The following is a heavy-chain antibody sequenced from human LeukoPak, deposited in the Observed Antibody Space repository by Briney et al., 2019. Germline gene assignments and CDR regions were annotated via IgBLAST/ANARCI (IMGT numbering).Heavy chain of an antibody. CDR2: ISFRSNYR. CDR1: GYTFSNFS. D-gene: IGHD3-22*01. CDR3: VRLRRNNDRSGYYYYYDY. V-gene: IGHV3-21*01. J-gene: IGHJ4*02. Sequence: GGSLTLSCAASGYTFSNFSVNWVRQAPGKGLEWVSSISFRSNYRYYADSVRGRFTISRDDARDSLFLQMNSLRAEDTAVYFCVRLRRNNDRSGYYYYYDYWGQGTLVTVSS.